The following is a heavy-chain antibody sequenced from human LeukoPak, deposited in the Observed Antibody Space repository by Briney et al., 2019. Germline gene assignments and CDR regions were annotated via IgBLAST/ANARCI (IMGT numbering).Heavy chain of an antibody. CDR1: GFTFSNFW. V-gene: IGHV3-74*01. J-gene: IGHJ4*02. CDR2: IYGDGSFT. D-gene: IGHD1-26*01. Sequence: GGSLRLSCAASGFTFSNFWMHWVRQAPGKGLVWVALIYGDGSFTRYADSVKGRFTISRDNAKNTVYLQMNSLRAEDTAVYYCARDKYPGSGSYYIFDYWGQGTLVTVSS. CDR3: ARDKYPGSGSYYIFDY.